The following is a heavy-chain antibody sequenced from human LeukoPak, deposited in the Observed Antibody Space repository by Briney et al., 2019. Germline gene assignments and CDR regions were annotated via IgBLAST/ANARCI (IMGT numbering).Heavy chain of an antibody. Sequence: GSLRLSCAASGFTFDDYAMHWVRQAPGKGLEWVSAITVSGGGTYYADSVKGRFTISRDNSKNTLFLQMNSLRAEDTAVYYCARRIDWSHDYWGQGTLVTVSS. V-gene: IGHV3-23*01. CDR1: GFTFDDYA. D-gene: IGHD3-9*01. CDR2: ITVSGGGT. J-gene: IGHJ4*02. CDR3: ARRIDWSHDY.